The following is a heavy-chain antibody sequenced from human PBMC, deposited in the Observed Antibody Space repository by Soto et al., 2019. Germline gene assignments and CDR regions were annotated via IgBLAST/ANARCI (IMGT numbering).Heavy chain of an antibody. D-gene: IGHD2-21*02. Sequence: PGVSLRLSCAASGFTFSSYSMNWVRQAPGKGLEWVSSISSSSSYIYYADSVKGRFTISRDNAKNSLYLQMNSLRAEDTAVYYCARSYCGGDCSVFDYWGQGTLVTVSS. CDR1: GFTFSSYS. CDR2: ISSSSSYI. J-gene: IGHJ4*02. CDR3: ARSYCGGDCSVFDY. V-gene: IGHV3-21*01.